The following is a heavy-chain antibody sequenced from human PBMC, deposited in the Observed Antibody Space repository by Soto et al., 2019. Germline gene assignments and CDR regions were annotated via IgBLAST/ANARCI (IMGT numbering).Heavy chain of an antibody. CDR1: GGSISSYY. CDR2: IYYRWST. V-gene: IGHV4-59*01. D-gene: IGHD3-3*01. Sequence: SETLSLTCTVSGGSISSYYCSWIRQPPGKGLEWIGYIYYRWSTNYIPALKSRVTISVVTYKVQSALKLSSVTAADTAVFYCARSRTIFGVVPNWFDPWGQGTLVTVSS. CDR3: ARSRTIFGVVPNWFDP. J-gene: IGHJ5*02.